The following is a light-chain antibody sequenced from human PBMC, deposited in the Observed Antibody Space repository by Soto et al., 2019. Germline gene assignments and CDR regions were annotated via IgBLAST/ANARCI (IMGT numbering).Light chain of an antibody. CDR2: DAS. V-gene: IGKV3-11*01. J-gene: IGKJ4*01. Sequence: EVVMTQSPATLSVSPGERATLFCRANQTISSNLAWYQQKPGQAPRLLIYDASNRATGIPARFSGSGSGTDFTLTISSLEPEDFAVYYCQQRSNWPLTFGGGTKVDI. CDR3: QQRSNWPLT. CDR1: QTISSN.